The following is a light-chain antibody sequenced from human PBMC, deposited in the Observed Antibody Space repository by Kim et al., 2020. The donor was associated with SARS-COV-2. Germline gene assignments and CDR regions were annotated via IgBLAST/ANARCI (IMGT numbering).Light chain of an antibody. J-gene: IGKJ1*01. Sequence: ASGGDRVTITCRASQSISSYLNWYQQKPGKAPKLLIYAASSLQSGVPSRFSGSGSGTDFTLTISSLQPEDFATYYCQQSYSTPGTFGQGTKVDIK. V-gene: IGKV1-39*01. CDR1: QSISSY. CDR3: QQSYSTPGT. CDR2: AAS.